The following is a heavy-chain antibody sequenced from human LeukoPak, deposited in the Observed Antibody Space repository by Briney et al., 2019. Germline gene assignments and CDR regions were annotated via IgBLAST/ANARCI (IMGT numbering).Heavy chain of an antibody. CDR3: AALQDRDGYNP. Sequence: ASVKVSCKASGFTFTSSAMQWVRQARGQRLEWIGWIVVGSSNTNYAQKFQERVTITRDMSTSTAYMELSSLRSEDTAVYYCAALQDRDGYNPWGQGTLVTVSS. D-gene: IGHD5-24*01. CDR2: IVVGSSNT. J-gene: IGHJ5*02. V-gene: IGHV1-58*02. CDR1: GFTFTSSA.